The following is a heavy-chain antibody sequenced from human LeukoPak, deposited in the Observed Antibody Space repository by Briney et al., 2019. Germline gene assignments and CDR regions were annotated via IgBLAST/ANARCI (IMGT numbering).Heavy chain of an antibody. CDR3: ARVTTGKYRGDY. J-gene: IGHJ4*02. CDR2: ISAYNGNT. Sequence: ASVKVSCKASGYTLTSYGISWVRQAPGQGLEWMGWISAYNGNTNYAQKLQGRVTMTTDTSTTTAYMELRSLRSDDTAVYYCARVTTGKYRGDYWGQGTLVTVSS. V-gene: IGHV1-18*01. CDR1: GYTLTSYG. D-gene: IGHD1-1*01.